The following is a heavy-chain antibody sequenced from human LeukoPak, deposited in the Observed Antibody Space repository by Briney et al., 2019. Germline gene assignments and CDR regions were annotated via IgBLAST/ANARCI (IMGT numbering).Heavy chain of an antibody. J-gene: IGHJ4*02. Sequence: ASVKVSCKASGYTFTGYYMHWVRQAPGQGLEWMGWINPNSGGTNYAQKFQGRVTMTRDTSISTAYVELSRLRSDDTAVYYCARAHYDFWSGYYNPFDYWGQGTLVTVSS. V-gene: IGHV1-2*02. D-gene: IGHD3-3*01. CDR1: GYTFTGYY. CDR2: INPNSGGT. CDR3: ARAHYDFWSGYYNPFDY.